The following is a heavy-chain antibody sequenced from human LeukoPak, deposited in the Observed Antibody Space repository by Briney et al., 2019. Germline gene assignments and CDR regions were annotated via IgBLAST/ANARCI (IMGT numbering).Heavy chain of an antibody. CDR3: ARERTFGSWYRVPQFAGYFDY. V-gene: IGHV3-9*01. D-gene: IGHD6-13*01. CDR2: ISWNSGSI. CDR1: GFTFDDYA. J-gene: IGHJ4*02. Sequence: GGSLRLSCAASGFTFDDYAMHWVRQAPGKGLEWVSGISWNSGSIGYADSVKGRFTISRDNSKNTLYLQMNSLRAEDTAVYYCARERTFGSWYRVPQFAGYFDYWGQGTLVTVSS.